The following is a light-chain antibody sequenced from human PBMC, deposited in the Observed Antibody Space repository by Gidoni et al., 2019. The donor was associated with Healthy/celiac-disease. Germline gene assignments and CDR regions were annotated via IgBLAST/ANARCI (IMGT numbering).Light chain of an antibody. CDR2: DAS. J-gene: IGKJ1*01. CDR1: QDISND. Sequence: DIQMTQSPSSLSASVGDRVNITCQASQDISNDLNWYQQKPGKAPKLLIYDASNLETGVPSRFSGSGSGTDFTFTISSLQPEDIATYYCQQYDNLPRTFGQGTKVEIK. CDR3: QQYDNLPRT. V-gene: IGKV1-33*01.